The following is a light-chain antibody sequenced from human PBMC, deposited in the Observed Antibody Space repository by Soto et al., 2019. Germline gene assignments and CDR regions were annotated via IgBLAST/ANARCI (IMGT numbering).Light chain of an antibody. V-gene: IGKV3-15*01. CDR1: QSVASN. Sequence: EIVMTQSPASLSVSPGDGATLSCRASQSVASNVAWYQQKPGQGPRLLIHGASTRAVGVPARVSGSGSGTDFTLTIRSLQSEDFAVYYCQQYHNWPPQYTFGQGTKLQIK. J-gene: IGKJ2*01. CDR2: GAS. CDR3: QQYHNWPPQYT.